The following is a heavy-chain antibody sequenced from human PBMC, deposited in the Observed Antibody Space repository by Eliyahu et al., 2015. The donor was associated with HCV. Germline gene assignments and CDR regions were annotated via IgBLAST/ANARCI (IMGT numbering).Heavy chain of an antibody. CDR3: ARNHYDFWSGYQDAFDI. D-gene: IGHD3-3*01. J-gene: IGHJ3*02. V-gene: IGHV4-61*02. CDR2: IYTIPGG. CDR1: GGSISSGSYY. Sequence: QVQLQESGPGLVKPSQTLSLTCTVSGGSISSGSYYWSWIRQPAGKGLEWIGRIYTIPGGAPNSSLKGRVTISVDTSKNQFSLKLSSVTAADTAVYYCARNHYDFWSGYQDAFDIWGQGTMVTVSS.